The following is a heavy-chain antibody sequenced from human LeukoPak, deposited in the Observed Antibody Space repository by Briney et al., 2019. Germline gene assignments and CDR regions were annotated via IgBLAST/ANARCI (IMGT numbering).Heavy chain of an antibody. CDR2: ISGSGGST. CDR1: GFTFSNYA. CDR3: ARRPDTGHGFDI. V-gene: IGHV3-23*01. J-gene: IGHJ3*02. Sequence: GGSLRLSCAASGFTFSNYALSWVRQAPGKGLEWVSDISGSGGSTYYADSVKGRFTISRDNSKNTMYLQMNSLRAEDTAVYYCARRPDTGHGFDIWGQGTMVTVSS.